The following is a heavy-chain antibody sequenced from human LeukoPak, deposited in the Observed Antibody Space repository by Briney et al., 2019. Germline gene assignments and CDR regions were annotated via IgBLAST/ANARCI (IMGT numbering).Heavy chain of an antibody. Sequence: SGPTLVKPTQALTLTCTFSGFSLSTSGVGVGWIRQPPGKALEWLALIYWDDDKRYTPSLKSRLTITKDTSKNQVVLTMTNMDPVDTATYYCAHGPGSGWYAEYWGQGTLVTVSS. CDR2: IYWDDDK. V-gene: IGHV2-5*02. CDR3: AHGPGSGWYAEY. CDR1: GFSLSTSGVG. D-gene: IGHD6-13*01. J-gene: IGHJ4*02.